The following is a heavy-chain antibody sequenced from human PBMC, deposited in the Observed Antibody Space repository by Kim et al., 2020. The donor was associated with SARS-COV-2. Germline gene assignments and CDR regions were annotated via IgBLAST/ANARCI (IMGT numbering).Heavy chain of an antibody. Sequence: GGSLRLSCAASGFTFRDYYMSWIRQAPGKGLEWVSYISSSGSTIYYADSVNGRFTISRDNAKNSLYLQMNSLRAEDTAVYYCARDKGTGYCSGGSCNRYHYYYGMDVWGQGTTVTVSS. D-gene: IGHD2-15*01. V-gene: IGHV3-11*01. CDR3: ARDKGTGYCSGGSCNRYHYYYGMDV. CDR2: ISSSGSTI. J-gene: IGHJ6*02. CDR1: GFTFRDYY.